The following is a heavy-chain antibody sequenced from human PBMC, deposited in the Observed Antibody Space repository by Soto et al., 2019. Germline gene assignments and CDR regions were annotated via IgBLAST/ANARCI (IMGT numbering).Heavy chain of an antibody. CDR3: ARDRHSNSYYFDY. V-gene: IGHV1-46*03. Sequence: QVQLVQSGAEVKKPGASVKVSCKASGYTFTSYYMHWVRQAPGQGLEWMGIINPSGGSTSYAQMYQDRVTMTRDTPTSTVYMELSSLRSEDTAVYYCARDRHSNSYYFDYWGQGTLVTVSS. D-gene: IGHD4-4*01. J-gene: IGHJ4*02. CDR1: GYTFTSYY. CDR2: INPSGGST.